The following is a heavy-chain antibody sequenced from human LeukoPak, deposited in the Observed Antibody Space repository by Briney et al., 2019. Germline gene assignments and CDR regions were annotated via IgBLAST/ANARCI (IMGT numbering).Heavy chain of an antibody. J-gene: IGHJ4*02. D-gene: IGHD5-24*01. CDR1: GFTFSSYR. V-gene: IGHV3-48*01. CDR3: ARDLDGYNYFFDS. CDR2: ISSSSSTI. Sequence: GGSLRLSCAASGFTFSSYRMNWVRQAPGKGLEWVSYISSSSSTIYYADSVKGRFTISRDNAKNSLYLRMNSLRAEDTAVYYCARDLDGYNYFFDSWGQGTLVTVST.